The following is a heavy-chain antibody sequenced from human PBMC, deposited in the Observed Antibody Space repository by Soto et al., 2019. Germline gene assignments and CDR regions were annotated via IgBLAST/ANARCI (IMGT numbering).Heavy chain of an antibody. D-gene: IGHD3-16*01. CDR2: IGTRHDG. J-gene: IGHJ5*02. CDR3: ARQASYWHGGGGWLDP. Sequence: VQLVESGGGLVQPGGSLRLSCAASGFTFSAFDMHWVRQPTGKGLEWVSAIGTRHDGYYADSVKGRFTISRENAKNSLYLQMNSLRDEDTAVYYCARQASYWHGGGGWLDPWGQGILVTVSS. V-gene: IGHV3-13*01. CDR1: GFTFSAFD.